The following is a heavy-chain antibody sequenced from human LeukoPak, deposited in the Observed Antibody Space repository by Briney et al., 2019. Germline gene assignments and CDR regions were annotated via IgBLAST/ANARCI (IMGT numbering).Heavy chain of an antibody. V-gene: IGHV4-59*01. CDR2: IYYSGST. CDR3: ARGELRWDGGYFDY. Sequence: PSETLSLTCTVSGGSISSYYWSWIRQPPGKGLEWIGYIYYSGSTNYNPSLKSRVTISVDTSKNQFSLKLSSVTAADTAVYYCARGELRWDGGYFDYWGQGTLVTVSS. D-gene: IGHD4-23*01. CDR1: GGSISSYY. J-gene: IGHJ4*02.